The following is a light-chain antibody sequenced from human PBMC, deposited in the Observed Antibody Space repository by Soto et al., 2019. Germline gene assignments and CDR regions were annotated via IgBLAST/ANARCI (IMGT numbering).Light chain of an antibody. CDR2: WAS. V-gene: IGKV4-1*01. Sequence: DIVMTQSPDSLAVSLGERATINCKSSQSVLYSSNNKNYLAWYQQTPGQPPKRLIYWASTRESGVPDRFSGSGSGTDFTLTISSLQAEDVAVYYGQQYYSTPPTFGQGTKVEIK. J-gene: IGKJ1*01. CDR1: QSVLYSSNNKNY. CDR3: QQYYSTPPT.